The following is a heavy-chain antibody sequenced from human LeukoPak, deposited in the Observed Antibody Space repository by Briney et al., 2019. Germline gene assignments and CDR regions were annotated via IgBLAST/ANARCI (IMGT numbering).Heavy chain of an antibody. CDR1: GFTFSSYA. D-gene: IGHD2-2*01. CDR2: ISYDGSNK. Sequence: PGGSLRLSCVASGFTFSSYAMHWVRQAPGKGLEWVAVISYDGSNKYYADSVKGRFTISRDNSKNTLYLQMNSLRAEDTAVYYCARDFCSSTSCFYDPWGQGTLVTVSS. V-gene: IGHV3-30*04. J-gene: IGHJ5*02. CDR3: ARDFCSSTSCFYDP.